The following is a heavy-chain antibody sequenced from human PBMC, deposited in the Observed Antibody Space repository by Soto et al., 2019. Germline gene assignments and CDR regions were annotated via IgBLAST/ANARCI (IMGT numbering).Heavy chain of an antibody. J-gene: IGHJ3*02. Sequence: PGGSLRLSCTASGFTFCDYAMSWFRQAPGKGLEWVGFIRSKAYGGTTEYAASVKGRFTISRDDSRSIAYLQMNSLKTEDTAVYYCTRALGYCSCGSCYRAFYIWGQGTMLTVSS. CDR1: GFTFCDYA. V-gene: IGHV3-49*03. CDR2: IRSKAYGGTT. D-gene: IGHD2-15*01. CDR3: TRALGYCSCGSCYRAFYI.